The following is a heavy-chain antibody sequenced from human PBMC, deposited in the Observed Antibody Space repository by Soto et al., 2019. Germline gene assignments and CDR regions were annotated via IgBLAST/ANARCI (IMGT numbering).Heavy chain of an antibody. V-gene: IGHV3-13*01. CDR1: GFTFSSYD. CDR2: IGTAGDT. Sequence: GGSLRLSCAASGFTFSSYDMHWVRQATGKGLEWVSAIGTAGDTYYPGSVKGRFTISRENAKNSLYLQMNSLRAGDTAVYYCARWGYCSSTSCYDAFDIWGQGTMVTVSS. J-gene: IGHJ3*02. D-gene: IGHD2-2*01. CDR3: ARWGYCSSTSCYDAFDI.